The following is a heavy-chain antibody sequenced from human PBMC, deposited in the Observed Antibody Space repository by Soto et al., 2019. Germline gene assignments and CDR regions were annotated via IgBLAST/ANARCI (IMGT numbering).Heavy chain of an antibody. CDR1: GFTFSNYA. CDR3: ARDGGVAATLANYFDY. D-gene: IGHD2-15*01. Sequence: PGGSLRLSCAASGFTFSNYAMSWVRQAPGKGLEWVSSMSRSSRYIYYADSVKGRFTISRDNARNSVYLQMNSLRAEDTAVYYCARDGGVAATLANYFDYWGQGTLVTVSS. J-gene: IGHJ4*02. V-gene: IGHV3-21*01. CDR2: MSRSSRYI.